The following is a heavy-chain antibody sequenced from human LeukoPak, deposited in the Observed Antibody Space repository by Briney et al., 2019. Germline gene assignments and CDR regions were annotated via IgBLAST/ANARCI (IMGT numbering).Heavy chain of an antibody. D-gene: IGHD1-26*01. CDR2: IYYSGST. V-gene: IGHV4-59*08. CDR3: ARHREWELLGDY. J-gene: IGHJ4*02. Sequence: SETLSLTCTVSGGSISSYYWSWIRQPPGKGLEWIGYIYYSGSTNYNPSLKSRVTISVDTSKNQFSLKLSSVTAADTAVYYCARHREWELLGDYWGQGTLVTVSS. CDR1: GGSISSYY.